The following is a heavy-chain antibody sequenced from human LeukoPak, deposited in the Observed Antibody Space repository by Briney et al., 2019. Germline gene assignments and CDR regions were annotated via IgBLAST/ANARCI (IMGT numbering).Heavy chain of an antibody. V-gene: IGHV3-11*04. CDR3: ARDPCSTTSCHSYYYDMDV. D-gene: IGHD2-2*01. J-gene: IGHJ6*03. CDR2: ISSSGDTI. Sequence: GGSLRLSCAASGFTFSDYYLSWIRQAPGKGLEWVSYISSSGDTIYYADSVKGRFTISRDNAKNSLYLQMNSLRAEDTAVYYCARDPCSTTSCHSYYYDMDVWGKGTTVTVSS. CDR1: GFTFSDYY.